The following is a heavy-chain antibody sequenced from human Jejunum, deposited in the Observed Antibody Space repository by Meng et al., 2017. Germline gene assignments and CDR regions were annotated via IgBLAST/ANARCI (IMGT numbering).Heavy chain of an antibody. V-gene: IGHV4-38-2*01. CDR3: ARVVRGNYISFDY. CDR1: GSSISSGYY. D-gene: IGHD1-7*01. CDR2: IYHSGST. J-gene: IGHJ4*02. Sequence: SETLSLTCALFGSSISSGYYWGWLRQPPGKGLEWIGSIYHSGSTYSNPSLKSRVTISVDTSKNQFSLQLSSVTAADTAVYYCARVVRGNYISFDYWGQGTLVTVSS.